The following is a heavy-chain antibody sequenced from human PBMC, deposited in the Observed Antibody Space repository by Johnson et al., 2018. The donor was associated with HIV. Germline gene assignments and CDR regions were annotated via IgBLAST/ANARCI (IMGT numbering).Heavy chain of an antibody. V-gene: IGHV3-30*04. Sequence: VQLVESGGGVVQPGRSLRLSCAASGFTFSSYAMHWVSQAPGKGLEWVAVISYDGSNKYYADSVKGRFTISRDNSKNTLYLQMNSLRAEDTAVYFCAREVDGFDIRGQGTMVIVSS. CDR2: ISYDGSNK. CDR3: AREVDGFDI. CDR1: GFTFSSYA. D-gene: IGHD5-24*01. J-gene: IGHJ3*02.